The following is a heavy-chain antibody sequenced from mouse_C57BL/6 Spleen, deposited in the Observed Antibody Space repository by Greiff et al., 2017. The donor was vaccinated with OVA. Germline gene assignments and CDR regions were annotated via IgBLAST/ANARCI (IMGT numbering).Heavy chain of an antibody. CDR3: VKGTGTGGYFDV. CDR2: IRSKSSNYAT. J-gene: IGHJ1*03. V-gene: IGHV10-3*01. D-gene: IGHD4-1*01. Sequence: EVQGVESGGGLVQPKGSLKLSCAASGFTFNTYAMHWVRQAPGKGLEWVARIRSKSSNYATYYADSVKDRFTISRDDSQSMLYLQMNNLKTEDTAMYYCVKGTGTGGYFDVWGTGTTVTVSS. CDR1: GFTFNTYA.